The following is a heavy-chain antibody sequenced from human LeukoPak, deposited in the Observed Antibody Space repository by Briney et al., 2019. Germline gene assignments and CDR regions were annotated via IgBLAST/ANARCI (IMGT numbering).Heavy chain of an antibody. V-gene: IGHV3-21*01. CDR3: AREAAYHDSSGYYVY. Sequence: PGGSLRLSCAASRFTFSSYSMNWVRQAPGKGLEWVSSISSSSSYIYYADSVKGRFTISRDNAKNSLYLQMNSLRAEDTAVYYCAREAAYHDSSGYYVYWGQGTLVTVSS. J-gene: IGHJ4*02. CDR2: ISSSSSYI. D-gene: IGHD3-22*01. CDR1: RFTFSSYS.